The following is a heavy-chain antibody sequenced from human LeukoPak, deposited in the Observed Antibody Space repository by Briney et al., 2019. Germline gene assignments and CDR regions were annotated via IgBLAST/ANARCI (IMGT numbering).Heavy chain of an antibody. Sequence: SETLSLTCTVSGGSIGWDYWSWIRQSAGKGLEWIGRIYKSGSTNYNPSFSSRVTVSVDTSKNQFSLNVTSVTAADTAVYYCAREEYFQDSNGYSYYFHSWGQGSLVTVSS. CDR1: GGSIGWDY. CDR3: AREEYFQDSNGYSYYFHS. D-gene: IGHD3-22*01. CDR2: IYKSGST. J-gene: IGHJ4*02. V-gene: IGHV4-4*07.